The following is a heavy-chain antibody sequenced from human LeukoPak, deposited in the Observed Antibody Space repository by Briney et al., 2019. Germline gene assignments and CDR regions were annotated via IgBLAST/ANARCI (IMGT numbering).Heavy chain of an antibody. D-gene: IGHD3-10*01. V-gene: IGHV1-18*04. CDR1: GYTFTGYH. J-gene: IGHJ4*02. CDR2: ISAYNGNT. CDR3: ASSYYGSGSYYTDTGFFDY. Sequence: ASVKVSCKASGYTFTGYHLHWVRQAPGQGLEWMGWISAYNGNTNYAQKLQGRVTMTTDTSTSTAYMELRSLRSDDTAVYYCASSYYGSGSYYTDTGFFDYWGQGTLVTVSS.